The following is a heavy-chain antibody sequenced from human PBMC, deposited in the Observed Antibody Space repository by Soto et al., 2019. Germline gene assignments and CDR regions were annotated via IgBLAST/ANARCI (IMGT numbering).Heavy chain of an antibody. J-gene: IGHJ5*02. D-gene: IGHD2-15*01. V-gene: IGHV5-51*01. Sequence: GESLKISCKGSGYNFTSYWIGWVRQMPGKGLEWMGIIYPGDSDTRYSPSFQGQVTISADKSISTAYLQWSSLKASDTAMYYCASSYCSGGSCYSNWFDPWGQGTLVTVSS. CDR1: GYNFTSYW. CDR2: IYPGDSDT. CDR3: ASSYCSGGSCYSNWFDP.